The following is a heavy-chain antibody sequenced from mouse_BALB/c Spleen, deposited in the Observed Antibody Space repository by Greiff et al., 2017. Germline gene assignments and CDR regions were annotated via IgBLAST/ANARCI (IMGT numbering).Heavy chain of an antibody. CDR1: GFNIKDTY. D-gene: IGHD1-1*01. CDR3: ARSYYGSSPYAMDY. CDR2: IDPANGNT. Sequence: EVQLQQSGAELVKPGASVKLSCTASGFNIKDTYMHWVEQRPEQGLEWIGRIDPANGNTKYDPKFQGKATITADTSSNTAYLQLSSLTSEDTAVYYCARSYYGSSPYAMDYWGQGTSVTVSS. V-gene: IGHV14-3*02. J-gene: IGHJ4*01.